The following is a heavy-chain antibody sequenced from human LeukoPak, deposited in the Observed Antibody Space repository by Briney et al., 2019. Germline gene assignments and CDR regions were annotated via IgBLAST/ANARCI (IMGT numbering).Heavy chain of an antibody. CDR1: GYTFTSYG. Sequence: ASVKVSCKASGYTFTSYGISWVRQAPGQGLEWMGWISAYNGNTNYAQKLQGRVTMTTDTSTSTAYMELRSLRSDDTAVYYCARDKLPLVVGPYDAFDIWGQGTMVTVSS. V-gene: IGHV1-18*01. D-gene: IGHD2-2*01. CDR2: ISAYNGNT. CDR3: ARDKLPLVVGPYDAFDI. J-gene: IGHJ3*02.